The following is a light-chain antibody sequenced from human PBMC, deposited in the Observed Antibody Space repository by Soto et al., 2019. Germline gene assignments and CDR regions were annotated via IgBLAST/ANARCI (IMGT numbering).Light chain of an antibody. CDR3: QQYGDSPRR. V-gene: IGKV3-20*01. CDR2: GAS. CDR1: QSVSSTY. Sequence: EMVLTQSPGTLSLSPGERATLSCRAGQSVSSTYLAWYQQKPGQAPRLLIYGASSRATGIPDRFSGSGSGTDFTLTISRLEPEDFAVYYCQQYGDSPRRFGQGTKVEIK. J-gene: IGKJ1*01.